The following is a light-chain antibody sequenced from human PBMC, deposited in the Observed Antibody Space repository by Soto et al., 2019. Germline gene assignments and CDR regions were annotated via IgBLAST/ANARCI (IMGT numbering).Light chain of an antibody. V-gene: IGKV1-9*01. CDR3: QQFNNWPRT. CDR2: AAS. Sequence: IRITQSPSSLSASVGDRVTITCRASQGISSFLAWYQQRPGKAPKLLIYAASTLQSGVPSRFSGSGSGTDFTLTISSLQSEDFAVYYCQQFNNWPRTFGQGSKVAIK. J-gene: IGKJ1*01. CDR1: QGISSF.